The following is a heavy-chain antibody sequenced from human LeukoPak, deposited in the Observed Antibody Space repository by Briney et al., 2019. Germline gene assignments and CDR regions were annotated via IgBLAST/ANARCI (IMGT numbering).Heavy chain of an antibody. CDR1: GFTFSTYE. CDR3: ARGRSGAYVDY. V-gene: IGHV3-48*03. CDR2: ISSDTGTI. J-gene: IGHJ4*02. Sequence: GGSLRLSCATSGFTFSTYEMNWVRQAPGKGLEWLSYISSDTGTIYYADSVEGRFTISRDNAKNSLHLQMNSLRAEDTAVYYCARGRSGAYVDYWGQGTLVTVSS. D-gene: IGHD4-17*01.